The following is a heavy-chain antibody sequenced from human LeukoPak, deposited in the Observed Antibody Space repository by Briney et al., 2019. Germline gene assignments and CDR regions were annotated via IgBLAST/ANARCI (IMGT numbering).Heavy chain of an antibody. J-gene: IGHJ4*02. V-gene: IGHV4-39*02. Sequence: SETLSLTCTVSGGSINSSSYYWGWIRQPPGKGLEWIGSIFYSGNTYDNPSLKSRVTISVDTSKNQFSLKLNSVTAADTAVYFCTRETSSTSYWEWGQGTLVTISS. CDR1: GGSINSSSYY. CDR2: IFYSGNT. D-gene: IGHD6-6*01. CDR3: TRETSSTSYWE.